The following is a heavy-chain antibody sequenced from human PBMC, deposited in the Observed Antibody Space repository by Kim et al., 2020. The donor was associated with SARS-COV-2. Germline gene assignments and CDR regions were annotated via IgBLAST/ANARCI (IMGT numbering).Heavy chain of an antibody. V-gene: IGHV3-23*01. D-gene: IGHD1-1*01. Sequence: GGSLRLSCAASGFTFSNYAMSWVRQPPGKGLEWVSPVSTSGGDTFYAESVKGRFTVSRENSDNTLFLEMSSLRAEAAAVYYCAKEKRSGTWYFDLWGRGTLVTVSS. J-gene: IGHJ2*01. CDR2: VSTSGGDT. CDR3: AKEKRSGTWYFDL. CDR1: GFTFSNYA.